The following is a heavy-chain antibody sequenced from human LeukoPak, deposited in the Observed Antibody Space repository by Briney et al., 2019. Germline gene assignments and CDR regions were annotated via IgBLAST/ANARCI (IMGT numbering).Heavy chain of an antibody. CDR3: AKTSYSSSAGWMDV. CDR2: IKQTGSEK. Sequence: GSPRLSCAASGFPLNSYALNWVRPAPGEGLGGVANIKQTGSEKYYVDSVKDRFTISRDNAKNSLFLQMNSLRAEDTAVYYCAKTSYSSSAGWMDVWGKGTTVTVSS. V-gene: IGHV3-7*01. D-gene: IGHD6-6*01. J-gene: IGHJ6*04. CDR1: GFPLNSYA.